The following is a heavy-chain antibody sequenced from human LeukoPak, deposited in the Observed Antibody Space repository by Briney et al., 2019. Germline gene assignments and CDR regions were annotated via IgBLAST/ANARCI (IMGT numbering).Heavy chain of an antibody. V-gene: IGHV3-21*01. CDR1: GLTVSSYS. Sequence: GGSLRLSCVASGLTVSSYSMNWVRQAPGKGLEWVSSISSSSSYIYYADSVKGRFTISRDNAKNSLYLQMNSLRAEDTAVYYCARDAAYPREFGVKGLDYWGQGTLVTVSS. J-gene: IGHJ4*02. CDR2: ISSSSSYI. CDR3: ARDAAYPREFGVKGLDY. D-gene: IGHD3-10*01.